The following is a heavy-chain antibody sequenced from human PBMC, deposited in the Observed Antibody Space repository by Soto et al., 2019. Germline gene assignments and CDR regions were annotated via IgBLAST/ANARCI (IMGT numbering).Heavy chain of an antibody. J-gene: IGHJ4*02. V-gene: IGHV3-53*01. CDR2: NYSAGST. CDR3: ARAREPEYSSAIFFDI. Sequence: GGSLRLSCAASGLTVSSSYMSWVRQAPGKGLQWVSVNYSAGSTYYANSVKGRFTISRDISTNMVYLQMSSLTDEDTAVYYCARAREPEYSSAIFFDIWGQGALVTVSS. D-gene: IGHD5-18*01. CDR1: GLTVSSSY.